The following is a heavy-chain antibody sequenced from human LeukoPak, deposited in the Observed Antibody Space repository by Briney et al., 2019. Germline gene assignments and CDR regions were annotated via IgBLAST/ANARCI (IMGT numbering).Heavy chain of an antibody. CDR2: ISGGGGST. CDR3: AKDGGLLWFGELPRTFYYMDV. CDR1: GFTFSSSA. D-gene: IGHD3-10*01. Sequence: GGSLRLSCAASGFTFSSSAMSWVRQAPGKGLEWLSTISGGGGSTYYADSVKGRFTISRDNAKNTLYLQMNSLRAEDTAVYYCAKDGGLLWFGELPRTFYYMDVWGKGTTVTISS. V-gene: IGHV3-23*01. J-gene: IGHJ6*03.